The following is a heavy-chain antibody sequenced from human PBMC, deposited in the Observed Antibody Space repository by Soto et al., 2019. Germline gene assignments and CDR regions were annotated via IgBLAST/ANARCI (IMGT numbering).Heavy chain of an antibody. Sequence: QALCASSAGSGGTFRACYWLLIRQPPGKGLEWIGEINHSGSTNYNPSLKSRVTISVDTSKNQFSLKLSSVTAADTAVYYCLTHGGVLRYIDWLVDVCCQWTSVT. J-gene: IGHJ6*02. CDR3: LTHGGVLRYIDWLVDV. D-gene: IGHD3-9*01. CDR2: INHSGST. V-gene: IGHV4-34*08. CDR1: GGTFRACY.